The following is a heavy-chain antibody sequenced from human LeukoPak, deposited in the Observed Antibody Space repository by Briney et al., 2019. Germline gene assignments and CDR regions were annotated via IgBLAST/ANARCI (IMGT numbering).Heavy chain of an antibody. CDR1: GATVTTQY. J-gene: IGHJ4*02. V-gene: IGHV4-59*02. Sequence: SDTLSLTCNVSGATVTTQYWSWIGQPPRRGLEGVGFIYNNGRSGTTNYNPSLKSRVTISLDTSNNHSSLRLTSVIAAAAAVYFCARRVDTAKVDYWGQGTLVTVSS. CDR2: IYNNGRSGTT. D-gene: IGHD5-18*01. CDR3: ARRVDTAKVDY.